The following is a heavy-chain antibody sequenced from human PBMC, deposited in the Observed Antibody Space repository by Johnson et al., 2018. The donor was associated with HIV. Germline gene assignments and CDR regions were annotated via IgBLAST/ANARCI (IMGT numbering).Heavy chain of an antibody. CDR1: GFTFSSYA. CDR2: ISFDGSNK. J-gene: IGHJ3*02. Sequence: QVQLVESGGGVVQPGRSLRLSCAASGFTFSSYAMHWVRQAPGKGLEWAAVISFDGSNKYFADSVKGRFTISRDNSKNTLYLQINSLRAEDMAVYYCARGGGVVGNPFDIWGQGTMVTVSS. CDR3: ARGGGVVGNPFDI. V-gene: IGHV3-30*04. D-gene: IGHD1-26*01.